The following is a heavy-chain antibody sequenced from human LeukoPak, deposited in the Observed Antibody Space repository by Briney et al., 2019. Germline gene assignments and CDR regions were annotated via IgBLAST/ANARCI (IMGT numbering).Heavy chain of an antibody. D-gene: IGHD6-19*01. J-gene: IGHJ4*02. CDR3: AKAFRETGYSSGWYYFDS. Sequence: PGGSLRLSCAASGFTFSRYGMHWVRQAPGKGLEWVAVISYDESTKYYADSVKGRFTISRDNTKNTLYLQMNSLRAEDTAVYYCAKAFRETGYSSGWYYFDSWGQGTLVTVST. CDR1: GFTFSRYG. CDR2: ISYDESTK. V-gene: IGHV3-30*18.